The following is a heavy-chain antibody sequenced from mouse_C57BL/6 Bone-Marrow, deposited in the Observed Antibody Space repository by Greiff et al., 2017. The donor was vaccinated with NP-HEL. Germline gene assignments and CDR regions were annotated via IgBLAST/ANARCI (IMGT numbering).Heavy chain of an antibody. CDR1: GYTFTSYT. J-gene: IGHJ2*01. CDR3: ARQCPAYSGDY. D-gene: IGHD6-1*01. Sequence: VQLQESGAELARPGASVKMSCKASGYTFTSYTMHWVKQRPGQGLEWIGYINPSSGYTKYNQKFKDKATLTADKSSSTAYMQLSSLTSEDSAVYYCARQCPAYSGDYWGQGTTLTVSA. V-gene: IGHV1-4*01. CDR2: INPSSGYT.